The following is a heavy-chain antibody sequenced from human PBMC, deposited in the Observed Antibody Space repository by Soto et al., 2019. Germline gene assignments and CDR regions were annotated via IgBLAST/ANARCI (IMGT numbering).Heavy chain of an antibody. CDR2: INSDGSST. V-gene: IGHV3-74*01. CDR3: ARARGYCSSTSCSQFGS. D-gene: IGHD2-2*01. Sequence: EEQLVESGGGLVQPGGSLRLSCAASGFTFSSYWMHWVRQAPGKGLVWVSRINSDGSSTSYADSVKGRFTISRDNAKNPLYLQMHSLRAEDTDVSYCARARGYCSSTSCSQFGSWGQGTLVTVSS. CDR1: GFTFSSYW. J-gene: IGHJ4*02.